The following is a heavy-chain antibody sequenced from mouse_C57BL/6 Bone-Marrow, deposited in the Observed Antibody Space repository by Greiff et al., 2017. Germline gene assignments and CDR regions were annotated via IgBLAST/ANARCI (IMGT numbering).Heavy chain of an antibody. V-gene: IGHV1-50*01. D-gene: IGHD1-1*02. CDR1: GYTFTSYW. CDR2: IDPSDSYT. Sequence: QVQLQQPGAELVKPGASVKLSCKASGYTFTSYWMQWVKQRPGQGLEWIGEIDPSDSYTNYNQKFKGKATLTVDTSSSTAYMQLSSLTSGDSAGYYWARRVIWSNPGGYFDYWGQGTTLTVSS. J-gene: IGHJ2*01. CDR3: ARRVIWSNPGGYFDY.